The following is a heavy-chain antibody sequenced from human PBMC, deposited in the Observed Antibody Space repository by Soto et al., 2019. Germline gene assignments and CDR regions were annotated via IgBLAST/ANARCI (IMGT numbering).Heavy chain of an antibody. Sequence: QLQLQESGPGLVKPSETLSLTCTVSGGSISSSSYYWGWIRQPPGKGLEWIGSIYYSGSTYYNQSLKSRVTISVDTSKNQFSLKLSSVTAADTAVYYCARHVSPADIVATITNAFDIWGQGTMVTVSS. V-gene: IGHV4-39*01. CDR2: IYYSGST. CDR1: GGSISSSSYY. J-gene: IGHJ3*02. CDR3: ARHVSPADIVATITNAFDI. D-gene: IGHD5-12*01.